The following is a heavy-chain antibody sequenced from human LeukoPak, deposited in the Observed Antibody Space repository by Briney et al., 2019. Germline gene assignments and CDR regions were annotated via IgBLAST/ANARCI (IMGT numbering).Heavy chain of an antibody. Sequence: SETLSLTCAVSGYSISCGYYWAWIRQPPGKGLEWIGSIYHSGSTYYNPSLKSRVTISVDTSKNQFSLKLSSVTAADTAVYYCARAMVYVLNWFDPWGQGTLVTVSS. CDR3: ARAMVYVLNWFDP. J-gene: IGHJ5*02. D-gene: IGHD2-8*01. CDR1: GYSISCGYY. V-gene: IGHV4-38-2*01. CDR2: IYHSGST.